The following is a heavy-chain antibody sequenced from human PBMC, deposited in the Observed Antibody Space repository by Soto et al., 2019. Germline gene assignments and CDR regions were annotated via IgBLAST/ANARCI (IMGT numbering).Heavy chain of an antibody. CDR1: GGTFSSYA. D-gene: IGHD2-2*02. CDR3: ARGGVDIVVVPAAIRNYYYYYGMDV. CDR2: IIPIFGTA. Sequence: QVQLVQSGAEVKKPGSSVKVSCKASGGTFSSYAISWVRQAPGQGLEWMGGIIPIFGTANYAQKFQDRVTITADESTSTAYMELSSLRSEDTAVYYCARGGVDIVVVPAAIRNYYYYYGMDVWGQGTTVTVSS. J-gene: IGHJ6*02. V-gene: IGHV1-69*01.